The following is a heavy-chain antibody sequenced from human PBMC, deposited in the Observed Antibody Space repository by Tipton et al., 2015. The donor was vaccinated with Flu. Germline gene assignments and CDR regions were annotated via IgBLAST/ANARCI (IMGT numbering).Heavy chain of an antibody. J-gene: IGHJ4*02. CDR3: ARLTYYYGSDTSDS. D-gene: IGHD3-10*01. Sequence: TLSLTCAVSGDSISSDFYWAWIRQFPGKGLEWIGTVSRTGSTIYNPSLKSRVTISIDTSKNQFSLNMRSVTAADMAVYYCARLTYYYGSDTSDSWGQGILVTVSS. CDR2: VSRTGST. CDR1: GDSISSDFY. V-gene: IGHV4-38-2*01.